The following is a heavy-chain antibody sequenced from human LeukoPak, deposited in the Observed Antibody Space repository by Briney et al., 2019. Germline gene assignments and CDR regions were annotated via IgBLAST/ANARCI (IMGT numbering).Heavy chain of an antibody. J-gene: IGHJ6*03. V-gene: IGHV4-39*07. CDR3: ARGNWNFYYMDV. D-gene: IGHD1-20*01. CDR2: IYYSGRT. Sequence: PSETLSLTCTVSGGSISSSSYYWGWIRQPPGKGLEWIGTIYYSGRTSYNPSLKSRVTISVDTSKNQFSLKLSSVTAADTAVYYCARGNWNFYYMDVWGKGTTVTVSS. CDR1: GGSISSSSYY.